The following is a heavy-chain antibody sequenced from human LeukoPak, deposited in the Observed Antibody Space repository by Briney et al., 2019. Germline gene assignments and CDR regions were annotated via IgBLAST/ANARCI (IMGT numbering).Heavy chain of an antibody. CDR2: INHSGST. J-gene: IGHJ4*02. CDR3: ARGVVSFDY. D-gene: IGHD2-15*01. V-gene: IGHV4-34*01. CDR1: GGSFSGYY. Sequence: SETPSLTCAVYGGSFSGYYWSWIRQPPGKGLEWIGEINHSGSTNYNPSLKSRVTISVDTSKNQFSLKLSSVTAADTAVYYCARGVVSFDYWGQGTLVTVSS.